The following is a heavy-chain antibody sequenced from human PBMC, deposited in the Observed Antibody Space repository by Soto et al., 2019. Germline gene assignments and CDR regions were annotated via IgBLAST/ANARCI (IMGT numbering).Heavy chain of an antibody. CDR1: VFTLSDHY. CDR3: VRATYFSDSSGYNRCLEY. CDR2: SRDKPQGYST. D-gene: IGHD3-22*01. J-gene: IGHJ4*02. V-gene: IGHV3-72*01. Sequence: PXGSLRLSCACSVFTLSDHYIDCVRQSPGKCLEWVGRSRDKPQGYSTAYAASVKGRFTTSRDESKNSAYLQMNSLKTEDTAVYYCVRATYFSDSSGYNRCLEYWGQGTLVSVSS.